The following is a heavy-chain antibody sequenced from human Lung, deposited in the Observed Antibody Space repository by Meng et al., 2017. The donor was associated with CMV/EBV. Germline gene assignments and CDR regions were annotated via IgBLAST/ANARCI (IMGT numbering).Heavy chain of an antibody. D-gene: IGHD3-10*01. V-gene: IGHV3-30*02. CDR1: GFTFSSYG. CDR2: IRYDGSNK. J-gene: IGHJ6*02. Sequence: SCAASGFTFSSYGMHWVRQAPGKGLEWVAFIRYDGSNKYYADSVKGRFTISRDNSKNTLYLQMNSLRAEDTAVYYCAKDAGVRPGVPGWDGMDVWXQGTTVTFSS. CDR3: AKDAGVRPGVPGWDGMDV.